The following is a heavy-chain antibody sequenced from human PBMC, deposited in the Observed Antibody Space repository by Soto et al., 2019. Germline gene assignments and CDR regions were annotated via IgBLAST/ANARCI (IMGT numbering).Heavy chain of an antibody. CDR2: IGSDGGSA. Sequence: GGSLRLSCSASGFSFSTYSIHWVRQAPGKGLEYVSDIGSDGGSAYYADSVKGRFIISRDNSRNTLYLKMSFLRAEDTAIYYCVKPPAYYYDSSDYYPVWGQGTLVTVSS. CDR3: VKPPAYYYDSSDYYPV. J-gene: IGHJ4*02. V-gene: IGHV3-64D*06. CDR1: GFSFSTYS. D-gene: IGHD3-22*01.